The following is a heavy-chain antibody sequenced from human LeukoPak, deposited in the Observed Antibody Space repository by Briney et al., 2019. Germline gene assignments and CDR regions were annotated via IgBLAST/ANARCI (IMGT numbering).Heavy chain of an antibody. V-gene: IGHV4-4*07. CDR3: ARDGGDYAYYYYYYMAV. CDR2: IYSSGST. CDR1: GGSISGYY. D-gene: IGHD2-21*01. J-gene: IGHJ6*03. Sequence: PSETLSLTCTVSGGSISGYYWSWVRQPAGKGLEWIGRIYSSGSTNYNSSLNSRVTMSVDTSKNQFSLKLSSVTAADTAVYYCARDGGDYAYYYYYYMAVWGKGTTVLVSS.